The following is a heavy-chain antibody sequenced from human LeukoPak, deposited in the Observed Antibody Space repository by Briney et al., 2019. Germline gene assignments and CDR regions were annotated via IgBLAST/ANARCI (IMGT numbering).Heavy chain of an antibody. CDR2: IWYDGSNK. CDR1: GFTFSGYG. V-gene: IGHV3-33*01. D-gene: IGHD3-9*01. Sequence: GGSLRLSCAASGFTFSGYGMHWVRQAPGKGLEWVAGIWYDGSNKYYADSVKGRFTISRDNSKNTLYLQMNSLRAEDTAVYYCARDGLRYFETPDYWGQGTLVTVSS. CDR3: ARDGLRYFETPDY. J-gene: IGHJ4*02.